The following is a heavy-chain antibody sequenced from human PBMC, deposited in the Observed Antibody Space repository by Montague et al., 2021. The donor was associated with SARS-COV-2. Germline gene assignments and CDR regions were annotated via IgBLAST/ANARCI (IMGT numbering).Heavy chain of an antibody. CDR1: GGSISSYY. CDR3: ARSQDCSTTSCHFDY. Sequence: SETLSLTCTVSGGSISSYYWSWIRQPPGKGLEWIGYIYYSGSTNXNPSLKSRVTISVDTSKNQFSLKLSSVTAADTAVYYCARSQDCSTTSCHFDYWGQETLVTVSS. D-gene: IGHD2-2*01. V-gene: IGHV4-59*08. J-gene: IGHJ4*02. CDR2: IYYSGST.